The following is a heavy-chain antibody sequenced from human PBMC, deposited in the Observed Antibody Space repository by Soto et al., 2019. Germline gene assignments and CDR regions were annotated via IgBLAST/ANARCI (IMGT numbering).Heavy chain of an antibody. CDR3: AREVVVPTALGRFDY. D-gene: IGHD2-2*01. CDR1: GGTFSSYT. J-gene: IGHJ4*02. CDR2: IIPILGIA. V-gene: IGHV1-69*08. Sequence: QVQLVQSGAEVKKPGSSVKVSCKASGGTFSSYTISWVRQAPRQGLEWMGRIIPILGIANYAQKFQGRVTITADKSTSTAYMELSSLRSEDTAVYYCAREVVVPTALGRFDYWGQGTLVTVSS.